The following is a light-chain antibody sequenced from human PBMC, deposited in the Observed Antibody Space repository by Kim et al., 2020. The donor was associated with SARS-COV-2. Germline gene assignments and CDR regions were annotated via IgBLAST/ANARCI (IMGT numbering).Light chain of an antibody. V-gene: IGKV1-39*01. CDR3: QQTFITQYS. CDR1: QSVIIN. Sequence: SASVGYRVTITCRATQSVIINLNWYQKRPGNAPRLLIYGASTLQSGFPSRFSGSGSGTGFTLTISSLQPEDFAIYYCQQTFITQYSFGQGTKLDI. CDR2: GAS. J-gene: IGKJ2*03.